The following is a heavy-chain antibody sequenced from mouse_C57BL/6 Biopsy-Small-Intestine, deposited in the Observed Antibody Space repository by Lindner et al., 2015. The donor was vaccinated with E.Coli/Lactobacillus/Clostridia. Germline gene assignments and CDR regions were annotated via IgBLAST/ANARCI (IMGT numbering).Heavy chain of an antibody. V-gene: IGHV1-81*01. CDR3: AREGAGDITRGAMDY. CDR1: GYTFTSYG. Sequence: QLQESGAELARPGASVKLSCKASGYTFTSYGISWVKQRTGQGLEWIGEIYPRSGNTYYNEKFKGKATLTADKSSSTAYMELRSLTSEDSAVYFCAREGAGDITRGAMDYWGQGTSVTVSS. J-gene: IGHJ4*01. D-gene: IGHD1-1*01. CDR2: IYPRSGNT.